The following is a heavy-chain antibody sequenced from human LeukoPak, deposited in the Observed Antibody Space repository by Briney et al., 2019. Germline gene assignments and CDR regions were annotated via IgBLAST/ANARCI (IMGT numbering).Heavy chain of an antibody. J-gene: IGHJ4*02. CDR3: ARMTIFGVVTDYYFDC. CDR2: IYYSGST. Sequence: QSSETLSLTCTVSGGSISSGGYYWSWIRQHPGKGLEWIGYIYYSGSTYYNPSLKSRVTISVDTSKNQFSLKLSSVTAADTAVYYCARMTIFGVVTDYYFDCWGQGTLVTVSS. CDR1: GGSISSGGYY. V-gene: IGHV4-31*03. D-gene: IGHD3-3*01.